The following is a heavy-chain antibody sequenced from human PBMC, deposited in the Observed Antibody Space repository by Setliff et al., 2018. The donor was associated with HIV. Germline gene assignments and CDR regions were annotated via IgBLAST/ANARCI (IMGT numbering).Heavy chain of an antibody. J-gene: IGHJ3*02. CDR2: ISGYGNR. V-gene: IGHV1-18*01. D-gene: IGHD3-10*01. CDR3: ASGRGIYGSGALEAYDI. Sequence: ASVKASCKASGYTFNNYGVMWVRQAPGQGLEWMGWISGYGNRKYAQKFEGRLTVTTDTSTSTAYMELRTLRSDDTAVYFCASGRGIYGSGALEAYDIWGQGTMVTV. CDR1: GYTFNNYG.